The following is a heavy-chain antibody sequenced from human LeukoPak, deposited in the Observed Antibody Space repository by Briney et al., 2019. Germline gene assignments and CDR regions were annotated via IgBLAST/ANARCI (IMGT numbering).Heavy chain of an antibody. Sequence: GGSLRLSCAASGFTFSSYAMSWVRQAPGKGLDWVSGISGSGGSTYYADSVKGRFTISRDNSKNTLYLHMNSLRAEDTAVYYCAKVDGITIFEVFDYWGQGILVTVPS. V-gene: IGHV3-23*01. CDR3: AKVDGITIFEVFDY. CDR1: GFTFSSYA. CDR2: ISGSGGST. J-gene: IGHJ4*02. D-gene: IGHD3-3*01.